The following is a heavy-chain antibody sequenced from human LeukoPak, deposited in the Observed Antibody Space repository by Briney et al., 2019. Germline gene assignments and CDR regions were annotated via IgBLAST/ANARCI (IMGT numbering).Heavy chain of an antibody. CDR3: ARGIVVVANFDY. D-gene: IGHD3-22*01. J-gene: IGHJ4*02. CDR2: IYYSGST. CDR1: GGSISSGGYY. Sequence: SQTLSLTCTVSGGSISSGGYYWSWIRQHPGKGLEWIGYIYYSGSTYYNPSLKSRVTISVDTSKNQFSLKLSSVTAADTAVYYCARGIVVVANFDYWGQGTLVTVSS. V-gene: IGHV4-31*03.